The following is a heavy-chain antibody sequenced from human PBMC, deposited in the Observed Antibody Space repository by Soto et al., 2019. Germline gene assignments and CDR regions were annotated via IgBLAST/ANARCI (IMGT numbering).Heavy chain of an antibody. CDR2: ISYDGSNK. V-gene: IGHV3-30-3*01. Sequence: QVQLVESGGGVVQPGRSLRLSCAASGFTFSSYAMHWVRQAPGKGLEWVAVISYDGSNKYYADSVKGRFTISRDNSKNTLYLQMNSLTADDTAVYYCARDGRWSGLFLDIWGQGTMVTVSS. CDR1: GFTFSSYA. CDR3: ARDGRWSGLFLDI. J-gene: IGHJ3*02. D-gene: IGHD3-3*01.